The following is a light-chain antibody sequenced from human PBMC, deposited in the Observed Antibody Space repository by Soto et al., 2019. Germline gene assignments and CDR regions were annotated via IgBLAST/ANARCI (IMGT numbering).Light chain of an antibody. J-gene: IGLJ2*01. CDR3: QTWVTGTYVV. V-gene: IGLV4-69*01. Sequence: QSVLTQSPSASASLGASVKLTCTLSSGPSNYAIAWHQQQPEKGPRYLMKLNSDGSHSKGDGIPDRFSGSSSGAERYLTISSLQSEDEADYYCQTWVTGTYVVFGGGTKLTVL. CDR1: SGPSNYA. CDR2: LNSDGSH.